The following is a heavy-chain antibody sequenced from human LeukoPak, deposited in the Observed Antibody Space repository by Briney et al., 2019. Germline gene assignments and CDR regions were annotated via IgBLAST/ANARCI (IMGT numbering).Heavy chain of an antibody. CDR3: AILRYHSGGY. D-gene: IGHD2-2*01. V-gene: IGHV1-46*01. CDR2: INPSGGST. Sequence: GASVKVSCKASGYTFTIYSMHWVRQAPGQGLEWMGIINPSGGSTSYAQKFQGGVTVTRDTSTSTVYMELSSLRSEDTAVYYCAILRYHSGGYWGQGTLVTVSS. CDR1: GYTFTIYS. J-gene: IGHJ4*02.